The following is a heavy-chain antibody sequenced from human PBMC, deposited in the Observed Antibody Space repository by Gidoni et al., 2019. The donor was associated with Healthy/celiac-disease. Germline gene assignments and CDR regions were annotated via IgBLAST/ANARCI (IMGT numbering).Heavy chain of an antibody. CDR3: ARESYDFWSGYYGRSNYYFDY. CDR1: GGSISSYY. V-gene: IGHV4-4*07. Sequence: VKPSETLSLTCTVSGGSISSYYWSWIRQPAGKGLEWIGRIYTSGSTNYNPSLKSRVTMSVDTSKNQFSLKLSSVTAADTAVYYCARESYDFWSGYYGRSNYYFDYWGQGTLVTVSS. D-gene: IGHD3-3*01. J-gene: IGHJ4*02. CDR2: IYTSGST.